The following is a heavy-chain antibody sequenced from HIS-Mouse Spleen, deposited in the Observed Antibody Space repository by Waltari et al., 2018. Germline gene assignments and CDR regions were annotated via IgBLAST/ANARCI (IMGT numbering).Heavy chain of an antibody. CDR1: GGSISSSCCF. D-gene: IGHD6-13*01. CDR2: IYYSGST. V-gene: IGHV4-39*07. J-gene: IGHJ2*01. CDR3: AREIPYSSSWYDWYFDL. Sequence: QLQLQESGPGLVKPSETLSLTCTVSGGSISSSCCFWGGQRQLPGKGLELIGSIYYSGSTYYNPSLKSRVTISVATSKNQFSLKLSSVTAADTAVYYCAREIPYSSSWYDWYFDLWGRGTLVTVSS.